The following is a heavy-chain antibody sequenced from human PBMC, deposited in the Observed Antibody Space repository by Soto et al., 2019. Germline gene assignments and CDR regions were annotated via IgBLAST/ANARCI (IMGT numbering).Heavy chain of an antibody. Sequence: PGGSLRLSCAGSGFTFNRYWMHWVRQAPGKGLEWVSRINGDMKNLDYADAVKGRFTISRDNTKNTLSLQMNSLRVEDTAVYYCARDLPTGTPPPYFDYWGQGVLVTVSS. CDR3: ARDLPTGTPPPYFDY. J-gene: IGHJ4*02. CDR1: GFTFNRYW. D-gene: IGHD1-1*01. V-gene: IGHV3-74*01. CDR2: INGDMKNL.